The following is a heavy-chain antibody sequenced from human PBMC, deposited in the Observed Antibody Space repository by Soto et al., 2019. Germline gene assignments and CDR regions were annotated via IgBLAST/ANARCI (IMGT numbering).Heavy chain of an antibody. V-gene: IGHV1-3*01. CDR3: ARRVSVRYFDWLDSHDAFAI. Sequence: ASVKVSCKASGYTFTSYAMHWVRQAPGQRLEWMGWINAGNGNTKYSQKFQGRVTITRDTSASTAYMELSSLRSEDTAVYYCARRVSVRYFDWLDSHDAFAIWGQGTMVTVSS. CDR1: GYTFTSYA. J-gene: IGHJ3*02. D-gene: IGHD3-9*01. CDR2: INAGNGNT.